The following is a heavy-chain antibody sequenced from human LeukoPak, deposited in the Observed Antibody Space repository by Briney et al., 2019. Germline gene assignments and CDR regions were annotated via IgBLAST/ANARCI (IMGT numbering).Heavy chain of an antibody. J-gene: IGHJ6*02. CDR3: AREEDYGGNPGYYGMDV. CDR1: GGTFSSYA. D-gene: IGHD4-23*01. Sequence: GASVKVSCKASGGTFSSYAISWVRQAPGQGLEWMGRIIPILGIANYAQKFQGRVTITADKSTGTAYMELSSLRSEDTAVYYCAREEDYGGNPGYYGMDVWGQGTTVTVSS. CDR2: IIPILGIA. V-gene: IGHV1-69*04.